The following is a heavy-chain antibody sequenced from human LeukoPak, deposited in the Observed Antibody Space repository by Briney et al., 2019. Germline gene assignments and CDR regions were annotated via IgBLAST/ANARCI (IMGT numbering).Heavy chain of an antibody. CDR1: GGSISSYY. Sequence: SETLSLTCTVSGGSISSYYWSWIRQPPGKGLEWIGYIYYSGSTNYNPSLKSRVTISVDTSKNQFSLKLSSVTAADTAVYYCARLYCSGGNCYGPDYYYGMDVWGKGTTVTVSS. J-gene: IGHJ6*04. V-gene: IGHV4-59*01. D-gene: IGHD2-15*01. CDR3: ARLYCSGGNCYGPDYYYGMDV. CDR2: IYYSGST.